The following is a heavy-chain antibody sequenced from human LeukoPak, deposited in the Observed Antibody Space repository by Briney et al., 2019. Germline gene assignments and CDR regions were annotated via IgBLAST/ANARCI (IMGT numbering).Heavy chain of an antibody. D-gene: IGHD1-20*01. Sequence: GGSLRLSCAASGFTFSTYWMHWVRQAPGKGLVRVSRISGDGTTTSYADSVKGRFTISRDNAKSTLYLQMNSLRAEDAAVYYCARVLYNWNDCLDYWGQGTLVTVSS. V-gene: IGHV3-74*01. CDR2: ISGDGTTT. CDR1: GFTFSTYW. CDR3: ARVLYNWNDCLDY. J-gene: IGHJ4*02.